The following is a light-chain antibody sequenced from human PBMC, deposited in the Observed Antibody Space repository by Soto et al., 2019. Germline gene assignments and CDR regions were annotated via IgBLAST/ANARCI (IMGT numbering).Light chain of an antibody. Sequence: ETVLTQSPGTLSLSPGERATVSCRASQSVGGSSLAWYQQRPGQAPRLLIYDTSKRATGIPDRFSGSGSGTDFTLTISRLEPEDFAVYYCQQYYKWPPETFGQGTKVDI. CDR2: DTS. J-gene: IGKJ2*01. CDR3: QQYYKWPPET. CDR1: QSVGGSS. V-gene: IGKV3-20*01.